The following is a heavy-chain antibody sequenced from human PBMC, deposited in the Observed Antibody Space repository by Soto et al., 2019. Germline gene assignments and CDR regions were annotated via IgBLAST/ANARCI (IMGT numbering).Heavy chain of an antibody. D-gene: IGHD3-22*01. J-gene: IGHJ4*02. CDR2: IYYSGST. V-gene: IGHV4-30-4*08. CDR3: ARFGKYYYDSSGLPNYDY. CDR1: GGSISSGAYY. Sequence: PSETLSLTCTVSGGSISSGAYYWSWIRQHPGKGLEWVGYIYYSGSTYYNPSLKSRVTISVDTSKNQFSLKLSSVTAADTAVYYCARFGKYYYDSSGLPNYDYWGQGTLVTVSS.